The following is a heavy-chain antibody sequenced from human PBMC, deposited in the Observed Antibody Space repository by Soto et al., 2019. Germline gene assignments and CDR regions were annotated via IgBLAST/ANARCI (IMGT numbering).Heavy chain of an antibody. Sequence: QVQLQQWGAGLLKPSETLSLTCAVYGGSFSGYYWSWIRQPPGKGLEWIGEINHSGSTNYNPSLKIRVTISVDTSKNQFSLKLSSVAAADTAVYYCARRGECSCGSCQLDYWGQGTLVTVSS. J-gene: IGHJ4*02. CDR1: GGSFSGYY. CDR2: INHSGST. CDR3: ARRGECSCGSCQLDY. D-gene: IGHD2-15*01. V-gene: IGHV4-34*01.